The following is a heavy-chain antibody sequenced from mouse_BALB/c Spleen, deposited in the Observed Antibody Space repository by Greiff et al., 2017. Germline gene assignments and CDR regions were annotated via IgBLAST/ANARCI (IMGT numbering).Heavy chain of an antibody. V-gene: IGHV3-2*02. D-gene: IGHD2-10*01. CDR3: ARWAYHYAMDY. J-gene: IGHJ4*01. Sequence: VQLQQSGPGLVKPSQSLSLTCTVTGYSITSDYAWNWIRQFPGNKLEWMGYISYSGSTSYNPSLKSRISITRDTSKNQFFLQLNSVTTEDTATYYCARWAYHYAMDYWGQGTSVTVSS. CDR1: GYSITSDYA. CDR2: ISYSGST.